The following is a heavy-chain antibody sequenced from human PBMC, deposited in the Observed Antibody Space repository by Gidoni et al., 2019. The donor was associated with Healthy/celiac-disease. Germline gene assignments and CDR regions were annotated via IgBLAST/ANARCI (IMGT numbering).Heavy chain of an antibody. CDR1: GGSISSGDYY. CDR2: IYYSGST. Sequence: VQLQESGPGLVKPSQTLSLTCTVSGGSISSGDYYWSGIRQPPGKGLEWIGYIYYSGSTYYNPCLKSRVTISVDTSKNQFSLKLSSVTAADTAVYYCARAHYDVSFDYWGQGTLVTVSS. J-gene: IGHJ4*02. CDR3: ARAHYDVSFDY. D-gene: IGHD3-22*01. V-gene: IGHV4-30-4*01.